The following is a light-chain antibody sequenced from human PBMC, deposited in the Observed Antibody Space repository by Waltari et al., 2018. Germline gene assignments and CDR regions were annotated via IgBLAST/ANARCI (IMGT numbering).Light chain of an antibody. CDR1: QFISSY. J-gene: IGKJ4*01. CDR2: SAS. CDR3: QQSYSTPLT. V-gene: IGKV1-39*01. Sequence: DIQMTQSPSSLSASVGDRVTITCRASQFISSYLKWYQQKPGKAPKLLIYSASSLQSGVPSRFSGSGYGTDFTLIISSLQFEDFATYYCQQSYSTPLTFGGGTEVEIK.